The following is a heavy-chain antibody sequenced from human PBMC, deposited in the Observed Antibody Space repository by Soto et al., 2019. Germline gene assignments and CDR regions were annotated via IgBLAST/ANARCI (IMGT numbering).Heavy chain of an antibody. V-gene: IGHV1-69*13. D-gene: IGHD3-16*01. CDR2: IIPIFGTA. J-gene: IGHJ6*02. Sequence: SVKVSCKASGGTFSSYAISWVRQAPGQGLEWMGGIIPIFGTANYAQKFQGRVTITADESTSTAYMELSSLRSEDTAVYYCASSALGDYYYVLYFRGQGTTVTVSS. CDR1: GGTFSSYA. CDR3: ASSALGDYYYVLYF.